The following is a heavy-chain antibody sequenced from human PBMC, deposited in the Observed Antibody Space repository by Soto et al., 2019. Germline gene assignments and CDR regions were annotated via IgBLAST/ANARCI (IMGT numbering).Heavy chain of an antibody. CDR3: ARSMYPIVLMVYAPTPDDAFDI. Sequence: ALVKVSCKASGYTFTSYGISWVRQAPGQGLEWTGWISAYNGNTNYAQKLQGRVTMTTDTSTSTAYMELRSLRSDDTAVYYCARSMYPIVLMVYAPTPDDAFDIWGQGTMVTVSS. CDR2: ISAYNGNT. J-gene: IGHJ3*02. CDR1: GYTFTSYG. D-gene: IGHD2-8*01. V-gene: IGHV1-18*01.